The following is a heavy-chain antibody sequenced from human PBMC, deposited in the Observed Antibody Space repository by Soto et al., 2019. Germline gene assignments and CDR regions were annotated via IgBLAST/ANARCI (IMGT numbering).Heavy chain of an antibody. Sequence: PSETLSLTCTVSGGSIRSSSYYWGWFRQPHGKGLEWIGSIYYSGSTYYNPSLKSRVTISVDTSKNQFSLKLSSVTAADTAVYYCACVPRYFDWLSPFDYWGQGSLVTVS. D-gene: IGHD3-9*01. CDR2: IYYSGST. CDR3: ACVPRYFDWLSPFDY. V-gene: IGHV4-39*01. J-gene: IGHJ4*02. CDR1: GGSIRSSSYY.